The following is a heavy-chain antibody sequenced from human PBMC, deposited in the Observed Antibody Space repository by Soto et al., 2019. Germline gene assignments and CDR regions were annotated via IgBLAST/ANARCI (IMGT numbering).Heavy chain of an antibody. CDR3: LRYKWDDFGY. Sequence: GGSLRLSCVASGFPFSAYAMNWVRQTPGKGLEWVCGIGGSGTTIYCADSVKGRFTISRDNAKNTLYLQMNSLRVEDTALYYCLRYKWDDFGYWGQGTLVTVSS. D-gene: IGHD1-1*01. CDR1: GFPFSAYA. J-gene: IGHJ4*02. CDR2: IGGSGTTI. V-gene: IGHV3-23*01.